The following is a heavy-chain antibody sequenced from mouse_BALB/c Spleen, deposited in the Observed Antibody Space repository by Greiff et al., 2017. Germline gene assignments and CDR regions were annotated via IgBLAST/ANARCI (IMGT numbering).Heavy chain of an antibody. V-gene: IGHV5-9-4*01. Sequence: EVKVVESGGGLVKPGGSLKLSCAASGFTFSSYAMSWVRQSPEKRLEWVAEISSGGSYTYYPDTVTGRFTISRDNAKNTLYLEMSSLRSEDTAMYYCARTGTRYAMDYWGQGTSVTVSS. CDR3: ARTGTRYAMDY. J-gene: IGHJ4*01. CDR2: ISSGGSYT. D-gene: IGHD4-1*01. CDR1: GFTFSSYA.